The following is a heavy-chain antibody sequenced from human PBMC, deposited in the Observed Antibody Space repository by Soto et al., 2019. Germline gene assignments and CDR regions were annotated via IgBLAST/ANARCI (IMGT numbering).Heavy chain of an antibody. D-gene: IGHD2-15*01. V-gene: IGHV6-1*01. CDR1: GDSVSSNSAA. J-gene: IGHJ6*03. CDR3: ARGNILVVVAAGKLNYYMDV. Sequence: PSQTLSLTCAISGDSVSSNSAAWNWIRQSPSRGLEWLGRTYYRSKWYNDYAVSVKSQITINPDSSKNQFCLQLNSVTPEDTAVYYCARGNILVVVAAGKLNYYMDVWGKGTTVTVSS. CDR2: TYYRSKWYN.